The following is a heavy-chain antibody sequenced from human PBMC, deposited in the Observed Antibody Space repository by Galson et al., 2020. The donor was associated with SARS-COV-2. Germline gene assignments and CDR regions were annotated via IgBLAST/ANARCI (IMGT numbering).Heavy chain of an antibody. Sequence: ASVKVSCKPSGYTLTTNGISWVRQAPGQGLEWMGWISTNSGKTNYAQKLQGRVSMTRDTSTSTAYMELGSLRSDYTAVYYCARDVNYRFDTWGQGTLVTVSS. CDR2: ISTNSGKT. D-gene: IGHD3-10*01. J-gene: IGHJ5*02. V-gene: IGHV1-18*01. CDR1: GYTLTTNG. CDR3: ARDVNYRFDT.